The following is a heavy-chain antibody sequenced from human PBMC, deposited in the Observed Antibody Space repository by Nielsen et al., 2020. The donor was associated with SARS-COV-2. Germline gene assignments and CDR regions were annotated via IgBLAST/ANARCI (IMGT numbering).Heavy chain of an antibody. J-gene: IGHJ4*02. CDR1: GYTFTSYY. CDR2: INAGNGNT. Sequence: ASVKVSCKASGYTFTSYYMHWVRQAPGQRLEWMGWINAGNGNTKYSQKFQGRVTITRDTSASTAYMELSSLRSEDTAVYYCARFAVVRGAPDYWGQGTLVTVSS. CDR3: ARFAVVRGAPDY. V-gene: IGHV1-3*01. D-gene: IGHD3-10*01.